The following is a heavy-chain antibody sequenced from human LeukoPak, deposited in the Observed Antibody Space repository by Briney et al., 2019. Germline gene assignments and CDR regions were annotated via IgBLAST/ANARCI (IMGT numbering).Heavy chain of an antibody. D-gene: IGHD2-2*01. V-gene: IGHV3-23*01. CDR1: GFSFSSDG. CDR2: ILGGAGST. Sequence: TGGSLRLSCAASGFSFSSDGMSWVRQAPGKGLEWVSGILGGAGSTYYADSVKGRFTISRDNSKNTMYLQMNSLRAEDTAVYYCAHGSMYQLVYWGQGTLVTVSS. CDR3: AHGSMYQLVY. J-gene: IGHJ4*02.